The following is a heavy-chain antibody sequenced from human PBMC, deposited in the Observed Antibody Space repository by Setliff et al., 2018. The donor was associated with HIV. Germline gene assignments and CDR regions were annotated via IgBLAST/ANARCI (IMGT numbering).Heavy chain of an antibody. CDR3: ARPIRAAAGNDAFHV. CDR2: IIPMFDAP. Sequence: SVKVSCKTSGGTFSSYAISWVRQAPGQGLEWMGGIIPMFDAPNYAQKFQGRVTITADESTSTAYMELSSLRSEDSAVYFCARPIRAAAGNDAFHVCGQGTMVTVSS. V-gene: IGHV1-69*13. D-gene: IGHD6-13*01. J-gene: IGHJ3*01. CDR1: GGTFSSYA.